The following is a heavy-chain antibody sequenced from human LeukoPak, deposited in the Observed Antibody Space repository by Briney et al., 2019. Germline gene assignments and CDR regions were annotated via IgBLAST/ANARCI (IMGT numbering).Heavy chain of an antibody. Sequence: GGSLRLSCAASGFTFSSYSMNWVRQAPGKGLEWVSSISSSSTYIYYADSVKGRFTISRDNAKNSLYLQMNSLRAEDTAVYYCARVRPYYYDSSGYDYWGQGTLVTVSS. CDR3: ARVRPYYYDSSGYDY. CDR1: GFTFSSYS. J-gene: IGHJ4*02. D-gene: IGHD3-22*01. CDR2: ISSSSTYI. V-gene: IGHV3-21*01.